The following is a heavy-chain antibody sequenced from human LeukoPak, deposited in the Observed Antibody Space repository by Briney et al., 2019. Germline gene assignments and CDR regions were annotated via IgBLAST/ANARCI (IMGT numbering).Heavy chain of an antibody. CDR1: GFTFSSYG. CDR2: IRYDGSNK. J-gene: IGHJ4*02. Sequence: PGGSLRLSCAASGFTFSSYGMHWVRQAPGKGLEWVAFIRYDGSNKYYADSVKGRFTISRDNSKNTLYLQKNSLRAEDTAVYYCAKEGSGWYPRYYFDYWGQGTLVTVSS. CDR3: AKEGSGWYPRYYFDY. V-gene: IGHV3-30*02. D-gene: IGHD6-19*01.